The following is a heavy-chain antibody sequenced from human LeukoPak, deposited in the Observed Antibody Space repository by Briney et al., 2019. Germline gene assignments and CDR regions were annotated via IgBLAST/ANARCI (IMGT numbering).Heavy chain of an antibody. CDR1: GYSFTGHY. V-gene: IGHV1-2*06. Sequence: ASVKVSCKASGYSFTGHYVHWVRQAPGQGLEWMGRINPNSGGTNYSQKFQGRVTVTRDTSISTAYMELSGLRHDDTAVYYCARDREVGSTDDAFDIWGQGTMVTVPS. J-gene: IGHJ3*02. D-gene: IGHD1-26*01. CDR2: INPNSGGT. CDR3: ARDREVGSTDDAFDI.